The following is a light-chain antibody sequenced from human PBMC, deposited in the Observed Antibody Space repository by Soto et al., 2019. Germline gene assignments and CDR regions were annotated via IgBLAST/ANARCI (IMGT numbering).Light chain of an antibody. CDR1: RSSIGSNT. CDR2: SND. V-gene: IGLV1-44*01. CDR3: AAWDDSLLGVV. J-gene: IGLJ2*01. Sequence: QSVLTQSPSASGTPGQTVTIPCSGTRSSIGSNTVNWYQQFPGTAPKLLIYSNDLRPSGVPDRISGSKSGTSASLAISGLQSEDEADYYCAAWDDSLLGVVFGGGTKLTVL.